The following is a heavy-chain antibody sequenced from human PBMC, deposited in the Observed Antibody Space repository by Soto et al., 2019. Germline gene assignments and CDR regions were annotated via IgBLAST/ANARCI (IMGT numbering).Heavy chain of an antibody. Sequence: GGSLRLSCAASGFTFRDYYMSWIRQAQGKGLEWVSYISSSSSYTNYADSVKGRFTISRDNAKNSLYLQMNSLRAEDTAVYYCAKDYYSSGNYYRGFDYWGQGTLVTVSS. CDR2: ISSSSSYT. J-gene: IGHJ4*02. CDR1: GFTFRDYY. D-gene: IGHD3-10*01. CDR3: AKDYYSSGNYYRGFDY. V-gene: IGHV3-11*05.